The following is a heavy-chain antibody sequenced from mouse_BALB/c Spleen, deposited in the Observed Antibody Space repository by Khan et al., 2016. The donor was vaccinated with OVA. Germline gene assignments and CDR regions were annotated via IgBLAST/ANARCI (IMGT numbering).Heavy chain of an antibody. D-gene: IGHD2-14*01. CDR2: INTNTGEP. CDR1: GYNFTNNG. J-gene: IGHJ3*01. CDR3: ARGNYMYGSWFAY. V-gene: IGHV9-3*02. Sequence: QIQLVQSGSELKKPGETVKISCKASGYNFTNNGMNWVKQPPGKGLKWMGWINTNTGEPTDDDEFKERFAFSLETSASPAYLQITNLKNEDTAPDFCARGNYMYGSWFAYWGQGTLVTVSA.